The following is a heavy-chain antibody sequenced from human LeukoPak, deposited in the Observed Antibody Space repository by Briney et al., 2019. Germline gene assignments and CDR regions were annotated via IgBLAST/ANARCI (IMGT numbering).Heavy chain of an antibody. Sequence: PSETLSLTCTVSGGSISSYYWSWIRQPPGKGLEWIGYIYYSGSTNYNPSLKSRVTISVDTSKNQSSLKLSSVTAADTAVYYCARESTDYDSSPRDAFDIWGQGTMVTVSS. D-gene: IGHD3-22*01. J-gene: IGHJ3*02. CDR3: ARESTDYDSSPRDAFDI. V-gene: IGHV4-59*01. CDR2: IYYSGST. CDR1: GGSISSYY.